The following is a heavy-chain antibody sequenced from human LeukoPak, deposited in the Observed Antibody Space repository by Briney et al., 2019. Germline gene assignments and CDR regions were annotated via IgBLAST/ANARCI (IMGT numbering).Heavy chain of an antibody. V-gene: IGHV4-4*09. Sequence: PSETLSLTCTVSGGSISSYYWSWIRQPPGKGLEWIGYIYTSGSTNYNPSLKSRVTISVDTSKNQFSLKLSSVTAADTAVYYCARRGGNLEFDTWGQGTLVTVSS. CDR1: GGSISSYY. CDR3: ARRGGNLEFDT. CDR2: IYTSGST. J-gene: IGHJ5*02. D-gene: IGHD4-23*01.